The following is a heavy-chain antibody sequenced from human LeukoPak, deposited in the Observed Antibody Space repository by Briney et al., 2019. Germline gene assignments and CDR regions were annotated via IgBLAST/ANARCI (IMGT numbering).Heavy chain of an antibody. CDR2: IYYSGST. Sequence: SETLSLTCTVSGGSISSHYWSWIRQPPGKGLEWIGYIYYSGSTNYNPSLKSRVTISVDTSKNQFSLKLSSVTAADTAVYYCASGPGIAAALDYWGQGTLVTVSS. CDR1: GGSISSHY. J-gene: IGHJ4*02. V-gene: IGHV4-59*11. D-gene: IGHD6-13*01. CDR3: ASGPGIAAALDY.